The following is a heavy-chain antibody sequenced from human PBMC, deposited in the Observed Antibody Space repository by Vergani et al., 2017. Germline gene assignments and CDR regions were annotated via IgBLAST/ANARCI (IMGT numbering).Heavy chain of an antibody. V-gene: IGHV3-9*01. Sequence: EVQLVESGGGLVKPGGSLRLSCAASGFTFDDYAMHWVRQAPGKGLEWVSGISWNSGSIGYADSVKGRFTISRDNSKNMLYLQMNSLRAEDTALYYCARVRGGESRTRDAFDIWGQGTMVTVSS. D-gene: IGHD3/OR15-3a*01. CDR1: GFTFDDYA. CDR3: ARVRGGESRTRDAFDI. J-gene: IGHJ3*02. CDR2: ISWNSGSI.